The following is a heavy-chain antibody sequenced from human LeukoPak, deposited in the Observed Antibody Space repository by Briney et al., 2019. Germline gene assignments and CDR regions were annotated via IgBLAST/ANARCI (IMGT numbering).Heavy chain of an antibody. CDR1: GFTFSSYG. CDR3: ARDLESYFDY. CDR2: IGYDGSEI. V-gene: IGHV3-33*01. Sequence: GGSLRLSCVESGFTFSSYGMHWVRQAPGKGLEWVAVIGYDGSEIYYADSVKGRFTISRDNSKSTLYLQMNSLRAVDTAVYYCARDLESYFDYWGQGTLVTVSS. J-gene: IGHJ4*02.